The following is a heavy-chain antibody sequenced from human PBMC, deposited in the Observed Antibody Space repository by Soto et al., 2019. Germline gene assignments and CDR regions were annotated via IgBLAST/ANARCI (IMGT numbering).Heavy chain of an antibody. CDR3: AKDSNKYSSSLRGRYFDY. Sequence: VHLLESGGGLVQPGGSLRLSCAASGFTFSSYAMSWVRQAPGKGLEWVSGISGGGSNTFYADSVKGRFTISRDNSKNTLLLQMNSLGAEDTAVYYCAKDSNKYSSSLRGRYFDYWGQGIGVTVSS. V-gene: IGHV3-23*01. J-gene: IGHJ4*02. CDR1: GFTFSSYA. CDR2: ISGGGSNT. D-gene: IGHD4-4*01.